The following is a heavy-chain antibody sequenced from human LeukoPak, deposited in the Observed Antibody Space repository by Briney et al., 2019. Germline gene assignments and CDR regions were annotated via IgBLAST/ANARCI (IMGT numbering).Heavy chain of an antibody. CDR1: GYTFTSYG. V-gene: IGHV1-18*01. CDR3: ARDLKYYDILTGYPLDYYYYGMDV. Sequence: GASVKVSCKASGYTFTSYGISWVRQAPGQGLEWMGWISAYNGNTNYAQKLQGRVTMTTDTSTSTAYMELRSLRSDDTAVYYCARDLKYYDILTGYPLDYYYYGMDVWGQGTTVTVSS. J-gene: IGHJ6*02. CDR2: ISAYNGNT. D-gene: IGHD3-9*01.